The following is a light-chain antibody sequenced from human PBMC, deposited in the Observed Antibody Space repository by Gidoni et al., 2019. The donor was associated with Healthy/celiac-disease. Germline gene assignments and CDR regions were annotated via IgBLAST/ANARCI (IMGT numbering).Light chain of an antibody. CDR3: QQSYSTPWT. Sequence: DIQMTQSASSLSASVGDRVTITCRASQSISSYLNWYQQKPGKATKLLIYAAASLQSGVPSRFSGSGSGTDFTLTISSLQPEDFATYYCQQSYSTPWTFXXXTKVEIK. J-gene: IGKJ1*01. CDR1: QSISSY. CDR2: AAA. V-gene: IGKV1-39*01.